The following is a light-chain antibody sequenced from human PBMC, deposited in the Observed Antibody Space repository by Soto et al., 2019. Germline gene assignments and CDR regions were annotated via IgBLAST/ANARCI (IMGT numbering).Light chain of an antibody. CDR3: QQYEDPPLT. V-gene: IGKV1-33*01. CDR1: QSIDNF. J-gene: IGKJ4*01. CDR2: DAS. Sequence: DVPMTQSPSSLSASVGDRVIITCKANQSIDNFLNWFQHKPGEAPNLLISDASHLQLGVPSRFSGSRSGTDFVLDISNLQSEDVAIYFCQQYEDPPLTFGGGTKVDI.